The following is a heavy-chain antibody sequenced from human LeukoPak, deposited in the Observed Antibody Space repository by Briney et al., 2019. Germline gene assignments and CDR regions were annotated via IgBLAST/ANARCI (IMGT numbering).Heavy chain of an antibody. V-gene: IGHV1-69*04. CDR2: IIPILGIA. CDR3: ARLVGSGSYYNNVDY. CDR1: GGTFSSYA. Sequence: ASVKVSCKASGGTFSSYAISWVRQAPGQGLEWMGRIIPILGIANYAQKFQGRVTITADKSTSTAYMELSSLRSEDTAVYYCARLVGSGSYYNNVDYWGQGTLVTVSS. J-gene: IGHJ4*02. D-gene: IGHD3-10*01.